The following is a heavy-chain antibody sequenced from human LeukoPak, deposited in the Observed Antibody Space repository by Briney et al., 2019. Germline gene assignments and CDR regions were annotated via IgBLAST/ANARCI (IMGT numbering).Heavy chain of an antibody. Sequence: ASVKVSCKASGYTFTSYGISWVRQAPGQGLEWMGWISAYNGNTNYAQKLQGRVTMTTDTSTSTAYMELRSLRSDDTAVYYCARDLGRFLEWLPLDYWGQGTQVTVSS. CDR2: ISAYNGNT. D-gene: IGHD3-3*01. J-gene: IGHJ4*02. CDR3: ARDLGRFLEWLPLDY. V-gene: IGHV1-18*01. CDR1: GYTFTSYG.